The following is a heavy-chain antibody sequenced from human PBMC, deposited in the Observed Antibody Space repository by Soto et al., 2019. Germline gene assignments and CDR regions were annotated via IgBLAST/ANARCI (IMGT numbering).Heavy chain of an antibody. CDR1: GYTFTSYY. CDR2: INPSGGST. V-gene: IGHV1-46*01. Sequence: ASVKVSCKASGYTFTSYYMHWVRQAPGQGLEWMGIINPSGGSTSYAQKFQGRVTMTTDTYTSTVYMELSSLRSEDTVVYYCAREPPPLYSSSLYFGVVYAMDVWG. D-gene: IGHD6-13*01. CDR3: AREPPPLYSSSLYFGVVYAMDV. J-gene: IGHJ6*02.